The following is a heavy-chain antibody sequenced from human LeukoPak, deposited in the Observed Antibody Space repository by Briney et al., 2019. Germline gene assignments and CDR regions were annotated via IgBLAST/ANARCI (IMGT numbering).Heavy chain of an antibody. CDR1: GFTFSSYS. D-gene: IGHD2-15*01. CDR3: ARETVVVVAATYAFDI. J-gene: IGHJ3*02. V-gene: IGHV3-21*01. CDR2: ISSSSSYI. Sequence: GGSLRLSCAASGFTFSSYSMNWVRQAPGKGLEWVSSISSSSSYIYYADSVKGRFTISRDNAKNSLYLQMNSLRAEDTAVYYCARETVVVVAATYAFDIWGQGTMVTVSS.